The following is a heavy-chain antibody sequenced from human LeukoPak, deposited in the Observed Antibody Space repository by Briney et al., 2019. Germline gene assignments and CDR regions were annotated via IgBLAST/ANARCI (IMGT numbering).Heavy chain of an antibody. CDR2: IYYSGST. V-gene: IGHV4-31*03. CDR1: GGSISSGGYY. J-gene: IGHJ6*02. CDR3: ARRRYYYYGMDV. Sequence: SETLSLTCTVSGGSISSGGYYWSWIRQHPGKGLEWIGYIYYSGSTYYNPSLKSRVTISVDTSKNQFSLKLSSVTAADTAVYYCARRRYYYYGMDVWGQGTTVTVSS.